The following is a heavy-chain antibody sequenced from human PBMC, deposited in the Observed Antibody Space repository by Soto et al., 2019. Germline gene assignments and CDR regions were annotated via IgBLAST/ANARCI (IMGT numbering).Heavy chain of an antibody. D-gene: IGHD1-26*01. J-gene: IGHJ4*02. V-gene: IGHV3-33*01. Sequence: QVQLVESGGGVVQPGRSLRLSCAASGFTFSSYGMHWVRQAPGKGLEWVAVIWYDGSNKYYADSVKGRFTNPRDNSKNTLYQQMNSLRAEDTAVYYCARGAIVQDGNFDYWGQGTLVTVSS. CDR2: IWYDGSNK. CDR1: GFTFSSYG. CDR3: ARGAIVQDGNFDY.